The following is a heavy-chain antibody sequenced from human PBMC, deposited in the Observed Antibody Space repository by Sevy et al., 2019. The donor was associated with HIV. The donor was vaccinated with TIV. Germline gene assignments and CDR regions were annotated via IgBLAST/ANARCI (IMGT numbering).Heavy chain of an antibody. CDR1: GFTFSKYS. J-gene: IGHJ4*02. CDR3: AGEGCTKPHDY. CDR2: LSFGCGEI. Sequence: GGSLRLSCAASGFTFSKYSMSWVRQPPGKGLEWVSTLSFGCGEINYAGSVKGRFTISRDNSKRSVYLQMNNLRPEDTAVYYCAGEGCTKPHDYWGQGTLVTVSS. V-gene: IGHV3-23*01. D-gene: IGHD2-8*01.